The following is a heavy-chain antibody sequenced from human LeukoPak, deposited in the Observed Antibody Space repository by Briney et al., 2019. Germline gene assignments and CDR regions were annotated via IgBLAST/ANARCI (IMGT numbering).Heavy chain of an antibody. V-gene: IGHV1-18*01. CDR3: ARTPPYNSNYYFDY. J-gene: IGHJ4*02. CDR2: ISAYNGNT. CDR1: GYTFTSYG. D-gene: IGHD1-7*01. Sequence: ASVKVSCKASGYTFTSYGISWVRQAPGEGLEWMGWISAYNGNTNYAQKLQGRVTMTTDTSTSTAYMELRSLRSDDTAVYYCARTPPYNSNYYFDYWGQGTLVTVSS.